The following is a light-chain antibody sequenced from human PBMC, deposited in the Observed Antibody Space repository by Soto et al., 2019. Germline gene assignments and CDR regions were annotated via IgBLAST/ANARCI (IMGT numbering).Light chain of an antibody. CDR1: SSNIGAGYD. Sequence: QSVLTQPPSVSGAPGQRVTISCTGSSSNIGAGYDVHWYQQLPGTAPKLLIYGNSNRPSGVPDRLSGSKSGTSASLAITGLQSEDAADYYCQSYAGRLSGSVFGTGTKVTV. CDR2: GNS. CDR3: QSYAGRLSGSV. V-gene: IGLV1-40*01. J-gene: IGLJ1*01.